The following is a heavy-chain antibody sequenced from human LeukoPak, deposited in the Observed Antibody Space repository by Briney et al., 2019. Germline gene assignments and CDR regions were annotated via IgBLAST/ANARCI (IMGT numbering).Heavy chain of an antibody. CDR2: IIPIFGIA. CDR3: AREPEGESFDY. CDR1: GGTFSSYA. V-gene: IGHV1-69*04. Sequence: SVKVSCKASGGTFSSYAISWVRQAPGQGLEWMGRIIPIFGIANYAQKSQGRVTITADKSTSTAYMELSSLKSEDTAVYYCAREPEGESFDYWGQGTLVTVSS. J-gene: IGHJ4*02. D-gene: IGHD3-16*01.